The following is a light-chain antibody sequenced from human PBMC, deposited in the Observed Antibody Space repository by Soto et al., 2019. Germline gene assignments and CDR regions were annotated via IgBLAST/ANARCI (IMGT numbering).Light chain of an antibody. V-gene: IGKV1-39*01. Sequence: DIQMTQSPSSLSASVGDRVTISCRASQFISNYLSWYRQKPGKAPELLIYAASNLQSGVPSRVSGSGSGRDFILTISSLQPEDFGTYYCQQTYNSPKTLGQGTRLEIK. CDR3: QQTYNSPKT. CDR1: QFISNY. J-gene: IGKJ2*01. CDR2: AAS.